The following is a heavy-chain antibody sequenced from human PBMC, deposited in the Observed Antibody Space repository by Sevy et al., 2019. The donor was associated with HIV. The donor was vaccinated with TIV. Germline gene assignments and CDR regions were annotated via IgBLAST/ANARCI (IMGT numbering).Heavy chain of an antibody. CDR2: IQYDGSNK. D-gene: IGHD3-16*01. CDR3: VKEGGXEGGDH. CDR1: GFSYSSYG. J-gene: IGHJ4*02. Sequence: GGSLRLSCAASGFSYSSYGMHWVRQAPGKGLEWVAYIQYDGSNKDYADSVKGRFTISRDNSKNTLDLQMNSLRVEDTAVYYCVKEGGXEGGDHXGQGTLVTVSS. V-gene: IGHV3-30*02.